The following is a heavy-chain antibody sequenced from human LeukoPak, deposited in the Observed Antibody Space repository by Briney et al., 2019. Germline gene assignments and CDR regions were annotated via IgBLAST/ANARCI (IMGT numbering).Heavy chain of an antibody. Sequence: KPGRSLRLSCAASGFTFSSYGMHWVRQAPGKGLEWVSSISSSSSYIYYADSVKGRFTISRDNAKNSLYLQMNSLRAEDTAVYYCARDLMDFWSGSSPGSRDYWGQGTLVTVSS. J-gene: IGHJ4*02. CDR1: GFTFSSYG. CDR3: ARDLMDFWSGSSPGSRDY. CDR2: ISSSSSYI. D-gene: IGHD3-3*01. V-gene: IGHV3-21*01.